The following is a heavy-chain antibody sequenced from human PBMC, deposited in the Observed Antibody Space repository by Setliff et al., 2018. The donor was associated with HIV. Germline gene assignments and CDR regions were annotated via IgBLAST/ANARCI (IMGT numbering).Heavy chain of an antibody. V-gene: IGHV1-46*01. CDR1: GYTSTSYY. D-gene: IGHD6-19*01. J-gene: IGHJ4*02. CDR2: IHPSTGNT. CDR3: ARDSSTGWSSADY. Sequence: ASVKVSCKASGYTSTSYYMHWVRQAPGQGLEWMGLIHPSTGNTYYTQKFQGRVTWTRDTSTSTAYMELSSLRSEDTAVYYCARDSSTGWSSADYWGQGTLVTVSS.